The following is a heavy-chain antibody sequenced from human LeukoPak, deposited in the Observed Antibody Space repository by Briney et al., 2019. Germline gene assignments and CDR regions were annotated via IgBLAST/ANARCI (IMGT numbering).Heavy chain of an antibody. V-gene: IGHV4-31*03. CDR2: IYYSGST. Sequence: PSQTLSLTCTVSGGSISSGGYYWSWIRQHPGKGLEWIGYIYYSGSTYYNPSLKSRVTISVDTSKNQFSLKLSSVTAADTAVYYCARAAYCSSTSCYNPRWYSDLWGRGTLVTVSS. J-gene: IGHJ2*01. CDR3: ARAAYCSSTSCYNPRWYSDL. D-gene: IGHD2-2*02. CDR1: GGSISSGGYY.